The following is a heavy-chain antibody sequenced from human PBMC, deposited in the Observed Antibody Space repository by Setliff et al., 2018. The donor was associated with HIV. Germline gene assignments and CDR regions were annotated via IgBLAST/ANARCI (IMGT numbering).Heavy chain of an antibody. CDR1: GYTFTNHL. Sequence: ASVKVSCKASGYTFTNHLLYWVRQAPGQRLEWMGWINADNGSTRYSQKFQGRVTITRDTSASTAYMELSSLTSQDTAVYYCARERATGKPPLLNWYFDLWGRGTLVTVSS. CDR2: INADNGST. V-gene: IGHV1-3*01. CDR3: ARERATGKPPLLNWYFDL. J-gene: IGHJ2*01. D-gene: IGHD1-1*01.